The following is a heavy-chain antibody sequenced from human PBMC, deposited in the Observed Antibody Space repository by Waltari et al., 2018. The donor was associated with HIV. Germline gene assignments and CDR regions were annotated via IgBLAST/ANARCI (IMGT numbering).Heavy chain of an antibody. CDR2: IGTAGDT. D-gene: IGHD3-10*01. CDR3: ARGEYYYGSGLYNWFDP. Sequence: EVQLVESGGGLVQPGGSLRLSCAASGFTFSSSDMHWVRQATGKVLAWVSAIGTAGDTYYPGSVKGRFTISRENAKNSLYLQMNSLRAGDTAVYYCARGEYYYGSGLYNWFDPWGQGTLVTVSS. CDR1: GFTFSSSD. J-gene: IGHJ5*02. V-gene: IGHV3-13*01.